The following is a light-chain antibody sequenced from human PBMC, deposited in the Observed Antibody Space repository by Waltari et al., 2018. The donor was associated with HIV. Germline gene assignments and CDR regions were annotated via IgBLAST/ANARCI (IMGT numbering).Light chain of an antibody. J-gene: IGLJ1*01. CDR1: SSNIGSKT. V-gene: IGLV1-44*01. Sequence: QSVLTQSPSASGTPGQRVPIYSSGSSSNIGSKTDNWYPQLPGTAPKLLIYSRDQRPSGVPDRFSGSYSGTAASLAISGLQSEDEADYYCAAWDGSLIGYVFGTGTKVTVL. CDR2: SRD. CDR3: AAWDGSLIGYV.